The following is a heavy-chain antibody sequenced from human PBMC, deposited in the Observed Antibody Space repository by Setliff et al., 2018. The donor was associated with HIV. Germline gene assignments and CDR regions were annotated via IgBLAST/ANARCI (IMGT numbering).Heavy chain of an antibody. V-gene: IGHV4-59*01. J-gene: IGHJ3*01. CDR2: IYFTGSS. CDR3: ARVQMAYAAFDV. Sequence: SETLSLTCTVPGGSISTYYWSWIRQPPGKGLEWIGSIYFTGSSDNNPSLKSRVTLSVDTSKHQFSLKLSSVTAADTAVYYCARVQMAYAAFDVWGQGTMVTVS. D-gene: IGHD4-17*01. CDR1: GGSISTYY.